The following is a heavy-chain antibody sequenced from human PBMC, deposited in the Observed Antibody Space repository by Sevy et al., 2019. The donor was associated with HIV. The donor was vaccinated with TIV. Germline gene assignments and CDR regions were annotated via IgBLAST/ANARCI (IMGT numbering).Heavy chain of an antibody. CDR2: IWYDGSNE. CDR3: AKSQPPRWRMGNALDI. V-gene: IGHV3-33*06. J-gene: IGHJ3*02. Sequence: AGSLRLSCAASGFDFNTYGMHWVRQAPGKGLEWVAVIWYDGSNENYADSVKGRFTISRDNSKNTLYLQIKSLRAEDTAAYFCAKSQPPRWRMGNALDIWGQGTMVTVSS. CDR1: GFDFNTYG. D-gene: IGHD7-27*01.